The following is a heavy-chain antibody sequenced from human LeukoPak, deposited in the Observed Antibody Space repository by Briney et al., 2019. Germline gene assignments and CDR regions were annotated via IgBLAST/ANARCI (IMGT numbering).Heavy chain of an antibody. D-gene: IGHD6-19*01. CDR3: ASDGYSSGWYVLDY. CDR2: INPGGGST. CDR1: GYTFISHY. J-gene: IGHJ4*02. V-gene: IGHV1-46*01. Sequence: ASVKVSCKASGYTFISHYMHWVRQAPGQGLEWMGIINPGGGSTSYAQKFQGRVTMTRDTSTSAVYMELSSLRSEDTAVYYCASDGYSSGWYVLDYWGQGTLVTVSS.